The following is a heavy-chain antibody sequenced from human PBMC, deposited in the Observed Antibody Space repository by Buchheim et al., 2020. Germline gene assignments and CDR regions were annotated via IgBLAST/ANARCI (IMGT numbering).Heavy chain of an antibody. V-gene: IGHV4-39*07. CDR1: GGSISSSSYY. Sequence: QLQLQESGPGLVKPSETLYLTCTVSGGSISSSSYYWGWIRQPTGKGLEWIGSIYYSGSTYYKPSLKSRVTIAIDTSKNQISLKLSSVTAADTAVYYCARETQGYYYDSSGYYADYWGQGTL. CDR2: IYYSGST. D-gene: IGHD3-22*01. CDR3: ARETQGYYYDSSGYYADY. J-gene: IGHJ4*02.